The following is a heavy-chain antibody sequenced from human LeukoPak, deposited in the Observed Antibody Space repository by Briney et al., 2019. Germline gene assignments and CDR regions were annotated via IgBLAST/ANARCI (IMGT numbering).Heavy chain of an antibody. CDR2: INPDSGGS. CDR1: GYTFSAFY. Sequence: ASVKVSCKTSGYTFSAFYMHWVRQAPGQGPEWMGWINPDSGGSENGQKFQGRVTFTSDTSSTTIYMEVRSLKSDDTSVYYCARDMTGGIWARATSFDHWGQGTLVTVSS. D-gene: IGHD1-14*01. J-gene: IGHJ4*02. V-gene: IGHV1-2*02. CDR3: ARDMTGGIWARATSFDH.